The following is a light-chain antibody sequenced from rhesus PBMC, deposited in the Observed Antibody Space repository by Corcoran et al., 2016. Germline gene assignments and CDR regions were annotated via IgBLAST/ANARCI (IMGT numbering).Light chain of an antibody. CDR3: MQGVEFPYS. CDR2: EGS. J-gene: IGKJ2*01. Sequence: DIVMTQTPLSLPVTPGEPASISCRSSQSLLDSEDGNTYLDWYLQKPGQSPQLLIYEGSNRASGVPDRVSGRGSDTDFTLKISRVEAEDVVVYYCMQGVEFPYSFGQGTKVEIK. V-gene: IGKV2-104*02. CDR1: QSLLDSEDGNTY.